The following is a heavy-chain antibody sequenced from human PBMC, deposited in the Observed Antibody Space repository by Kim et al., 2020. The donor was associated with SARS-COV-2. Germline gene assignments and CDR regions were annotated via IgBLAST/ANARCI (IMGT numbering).Heavy chain of an antibody. CDR3: ARDLDTRYYGSGSYGY. J-gene: IGHJ4*02. Sequence: SVKGRFTISRDDSKNSLYLQMNSLKTEDTAVYYCARDLDTRYYGSGSYGYWGQGTLVTVSS. D-gene: IGHD3-10*01. V-gene: IGHV3-72*01.